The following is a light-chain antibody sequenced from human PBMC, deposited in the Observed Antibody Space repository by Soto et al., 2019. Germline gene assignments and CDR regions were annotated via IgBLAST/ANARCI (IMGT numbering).Light chain of an antibody. J-gene: IGKJ1*01. Sequence: EIVLTQSPGTLSLSPGERATLSCRASQSVSSSYLAWYQQKPGQAPRLLIYGASSRATGIPDRFSGSGSGTDFTLTISRLEPEASAVYYCQQYGSSPWTFGQGTKVEI. CDR1: QSVSSSY. V-gene: IGKV3-20*01. CDR3: QQYGSSPWT. CDR2: GAS.